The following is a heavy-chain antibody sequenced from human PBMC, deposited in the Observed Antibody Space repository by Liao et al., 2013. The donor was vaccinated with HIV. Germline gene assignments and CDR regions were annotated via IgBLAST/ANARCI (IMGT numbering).Heavy chain of an antibody. D-gene: IGHD3-10*01. CDR3: ARDGGILWFGELGNYFDY. CDR2: IYYSGST. J-gene: IGHJ4*02. CDR1: GGSISSSSYY. V-gene: IGHV4-39*07. Sequence: QLQLQESGPGLVKPSETLSLTCTVSGGSISSSSYYWGWIRQPPGKGLEWIGSIYYSGSTYYNPSLKSRVTISVDTSKNQFSLKLSSVTAADTAVYYCARDGGILWFGELGNYFDYWGQGTLVTVSS.